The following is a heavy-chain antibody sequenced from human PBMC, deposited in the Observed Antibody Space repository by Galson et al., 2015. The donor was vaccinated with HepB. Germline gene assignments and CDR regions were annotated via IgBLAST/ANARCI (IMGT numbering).Heavy chain of an antibody. CDR3: TTEIGVGATTVDY. Sequence: SLRLSCAASGFTFSNAWMSWVRQAPGKGLEWVGRIKSKTDGGTTDYAAPVKGRFTISRDDSKNTLYLQMNSLKTEDTAVYYCTTEIGVGATTVDYWGQGTLVTVSS. V-gene: IGHV3-15*01. CDR2: IKSKTDGGTT. J-gene: IGHJ4*02. D-gene: IGHD1-26*01. CDR1: GFTFSNAW.